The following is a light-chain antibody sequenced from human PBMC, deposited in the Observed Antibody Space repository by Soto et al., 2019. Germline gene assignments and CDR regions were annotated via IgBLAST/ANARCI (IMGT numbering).Light chain of an antibody. CDR2: KIS. V-gene: IGKV2-24*01. Sequence: DIVLTQTPLSSPVTLGQPASISCRSSQSLLHSDGETYLSWLQQSPGQPPRPRIYKISNRFSGVPERFSGSGAGTDFTLKISRVEAEDVGIYYCMQATKYPPYTFGQGTKLEIK. CDR1: QSLLHSDGETY. J-gene: IGKJ2*01. CDR3: MQATKYPPYT.